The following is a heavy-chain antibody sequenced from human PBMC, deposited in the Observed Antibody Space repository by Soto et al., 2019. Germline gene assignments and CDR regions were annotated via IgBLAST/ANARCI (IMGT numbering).Heavy chain of an antibody. Sequence: SETLSLTCTVSGGSISSGGYYWSWIRQHPGKGLEWIGYIYYSGSTYYNPSLKSRVTISVDTSKNQFSLKLSSVTAADTAVYYCARESPATYDSASGTAYWGQGTLVTVSS. CDR1: GGSISSGGYY. CDR3: ARESPATYDSASGTAY. J-gene: IGHJ4*02. CDR2: IYYSGST. V-gene: IGHV4-31*03. D-gene: IGHD6-13*01.